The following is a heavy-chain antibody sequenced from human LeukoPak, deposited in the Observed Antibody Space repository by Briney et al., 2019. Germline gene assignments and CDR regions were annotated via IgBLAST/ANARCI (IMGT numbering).Heavy chain of an antibody. V-gene: IGHV5-51*01. CDR3: ARWLAYCSSSSCYQPFDY. D-gene: IGHD2-2*01. CDR1: GYSFTSYW. CDR2: INPGDSDA. Sequence: GESLNISCKGSGYSFTSYWIGWVRQMPGKGLEWMGIINPGDSDARYSPSFQGQVTISADKSTSTTYPHWSSLKASDTAMYYCARWLAYCSSSSCYQPFDYWGQGTLVTVSS. J-gene: IGHJ4*02.